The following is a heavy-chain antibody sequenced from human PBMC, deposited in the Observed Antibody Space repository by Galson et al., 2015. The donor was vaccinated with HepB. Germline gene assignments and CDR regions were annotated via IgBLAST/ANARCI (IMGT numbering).Heavy chain of an antibody. Sequence: SVKVSCKASGYTFTSYGISWVRQAPGQGLEWMGWISAYNGNTNYAQKLQGRVTMTTDTSTSTAYMELRSLRSDDTAVYYCARDLISNTVAETTTGYWGQGTLVTVSS. CDR2: ISAYNGNT. V-gene: IGHV1-18*04. D-gene: IGHD4-11*01. CDR1: GYTFTSYG. CDR3: ARDLISNTVAETTTGY. J-gene: IGHJ4*02.